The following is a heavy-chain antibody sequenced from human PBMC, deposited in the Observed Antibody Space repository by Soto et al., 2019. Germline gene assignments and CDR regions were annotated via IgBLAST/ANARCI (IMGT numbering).Heavy chain of an antibody. D-gene: IGHD4-17*01. CDR2: IYYSGST. J-gene: IGHJ4*02. CDR1: GGSISSVDYY. Sequence: LSLTCTVSGGSISSVDYYWSWIRQPPGKGLEWIGYIYYSGSTYYNPSLKSRLTISVDTSKNQFSLRLSSVTAADTAVYYCVRTQTSVTTYYFDYWAQGTLVTVSS. V-gene: IGHV4-30-4*01. CDR3: VRTQTSVTTYYFDY.